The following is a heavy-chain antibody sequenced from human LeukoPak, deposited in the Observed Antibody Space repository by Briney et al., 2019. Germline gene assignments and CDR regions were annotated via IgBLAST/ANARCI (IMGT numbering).Heavy chain of an antibody. D-gene: IGHD1-14*01. CDR2: IYYSGST. CDR1: GGSVNSGSYY. J-gene: IGHJ4*02. Sequence: KSSETLSLTCTVSGGSVNSGSYYWRWIRQPPGKRLEWIGYIYYSGSTNYNPSLKSRVTISVDTSKNQFSLKLSSVTAADTAVYYCARRILPHALDYWGQGTLVTVSS. CDR3: ARRILPHALDY. V-gene: IGHV4-61*01.